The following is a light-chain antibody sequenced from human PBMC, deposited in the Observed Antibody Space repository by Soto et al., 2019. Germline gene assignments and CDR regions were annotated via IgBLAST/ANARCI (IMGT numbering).Light chain of an antibody. Sequence: DIQMTQSPSSLSASLGDTVTITCRASRGINNYLAWFQQRPGKAPRSLIYAASSLQSGVPWRFSGSGSGTDFTLTITNLQPEDFATYYCQQYINHPYTFGQGTTLGIK. V-gene: IGKV1-16*01. CDR1: RGINNY. CDR3: QQYINHPYT. CDR2: AAS. J-gene: IGKJ2*01.